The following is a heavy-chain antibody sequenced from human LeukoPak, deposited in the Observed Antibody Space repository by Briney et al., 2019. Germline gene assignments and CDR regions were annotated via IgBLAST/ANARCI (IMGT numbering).Heavy chain of an antibody. CDR2: IIPIFGTA. V-gene: IGHV1-69*05. J-gene: IGHJ4*02. D-gene: IGHD3-22*01. CDR1: GGTFSSYA. Sequence: SVKVSCKASGGTFSSYAISWVRQAPGQGLEWMGGIIPIFGTANYAQKFQGRVTFTTDESTSTAYMELSSLRSEDTAVYYCAREAYYDSSGSYYFDYWRQGALVTVSS. CDR3: AREAYYDSSGSYYFDY.